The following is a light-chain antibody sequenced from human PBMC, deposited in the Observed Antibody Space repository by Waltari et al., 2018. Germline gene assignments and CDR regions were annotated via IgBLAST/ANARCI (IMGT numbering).Light chain of an antibody. J-gene: IGKJ4*01. V-gene: IGKV1-39*01. CDR3: QQTYSTPLT. CDR1: QSITTS. CDR2: AAS. Sequence: DIQMTQSPSSLSASVGDRVTITCRASQSITTSLNWYQQLPGKAPILLISAASSLQSGVPSRFSGSGSGTDFTLAISSLQAEDLATYYCQQTYSTPLTFGGGTKVEIK.